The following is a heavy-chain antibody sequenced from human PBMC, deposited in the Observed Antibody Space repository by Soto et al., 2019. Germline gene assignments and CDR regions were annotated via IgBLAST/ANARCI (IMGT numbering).Heavy chain of an antibody. V-gene: IGHV1-24*01. CDR2: FDPEDGET. CDR3: ATGLLGEYCSGGSCYYN. J-gene: IGHJ4*02. CDR1: GYTLTELS. Sequence: ASVKVSCKVSGYTLTELSMHWVRQAPGKGLEWMGGFDPEDGETIYAQKFQDRVTMTEDTSTDTAYMELSSLRSEDTAVYYCATGLLGEYCSGGSCYYNWGQGTLVTVSS. D-gene: IGHD2-15*01.